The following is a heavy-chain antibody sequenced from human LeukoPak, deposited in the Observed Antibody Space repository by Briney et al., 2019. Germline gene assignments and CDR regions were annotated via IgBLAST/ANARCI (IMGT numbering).Heavy chain of an antibody. CDR3: ASRKLGSDY. J-gene: IGHJ4*02. Sequence: SETLSLTCTVSGGSISSSSYYWGWIRQPPGKGLEWIGSIYYSGSTYYNPSLKSRVTISVDTSKNQFSLKLISVTAADTAVYYCASRKLGSDYWGQGTLVTVSS. D-gene: IGHD7-27*01. CDR1: GGSISSSSYY. V-gene: IGHV4-39*07. CDR2: IYYSGST.